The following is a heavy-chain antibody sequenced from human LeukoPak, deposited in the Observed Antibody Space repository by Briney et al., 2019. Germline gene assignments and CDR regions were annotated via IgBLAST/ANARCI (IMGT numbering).Heavy chain of an antibody. Sequence: GGSLRLSCAASGFTLSSYGMHWVRQAPGKGLEWVAVIWYDGSNKYYADSVKGRFTISRDNSKNTLYLQMNSLRAEDTAVYYCAREVYCTNGVCYTPYYYYGMDVWGQGTTVTVSS. CDR2: IWYDGSNK. CDR1: GFTLSSYG. D-gene: IGHD2-8*01. V-gene: IGHV3-33*01. J-gene: IGHJ6*02. CDR3: AREVYCTNGVCYTPYYYYGMDV.